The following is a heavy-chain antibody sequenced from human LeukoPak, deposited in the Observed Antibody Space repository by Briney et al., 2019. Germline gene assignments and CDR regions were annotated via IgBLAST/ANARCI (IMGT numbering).Heavy chain of an antibody. J-gene: IGHJ3*02. CDR2: IYYSGST. D-gene: IGHD3-22*01. CDR1: GGSISSYY. V-gene: IGHV4-59*12. CDR3: ARDRLDYYDYAGDAFDI. Sequence: SETLSLTCTVSGGSISSYYWSWIRQPPGKGLEWIGYIYYSGSTNYNPSLKSRVTISVDTSKNQFSLKLSSVTAADTAVYYCARDRLDYYDYAGDAFDIWGQGTMVTVSS.